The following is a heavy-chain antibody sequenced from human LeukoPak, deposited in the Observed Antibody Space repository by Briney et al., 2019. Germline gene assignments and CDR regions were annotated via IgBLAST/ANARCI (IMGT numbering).Heavy chain of an antibody. Sequence: SETLSLTCTVSGGSISSGGYYWSWIRQPPGKGLEWIGYIYHSGSTYYNPSLKSRVTISVDRSKNQFSLKLSSVTAADTAVYYCARARDTAMVVAFDYWGQGTLVTVSS. CDR2: IYHSGST. D-gene: IGHD5-18*01. V-gene: IGHV4-30-2*01. CDR3: ARARDTAMVVAFDY. J-gene: IGHJ4*02. CDR1: GGSISSGGYY.